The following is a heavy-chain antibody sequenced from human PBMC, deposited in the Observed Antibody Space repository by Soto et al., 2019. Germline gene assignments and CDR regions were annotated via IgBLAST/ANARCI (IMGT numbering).Heavy chain of an antibody. J-gene: IGHJ4*02. Sequence: GGGPRISCATPGFTFRNAWVSWGRPAPGKGLEWVGRIKSKTDGGTTDYAAPVKGRFTISRDDSKNTLYLQMNSLKTEDTAVYYCTSSYADYFDYWGQGTLVTVSS. D-gene: IGHD5-18*01. CDR3: TSSYADYFDY. CDR2: IKSKTDGGTT. V-gene: IGHV3-15*01. CDR1: GFTFRNAW.